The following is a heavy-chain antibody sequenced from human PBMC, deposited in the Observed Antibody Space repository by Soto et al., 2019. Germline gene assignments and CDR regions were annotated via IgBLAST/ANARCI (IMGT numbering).Heavy chain of an antibody. CDR3: ARGGLYSSGWSHNTYYYYGMDV. J-gene: IGHJ6*02. CDR1: GYTFTSYG. CDR2: ISAYNGNT. Sequence: GASVKVSCKASGYTFTSYGISWVRQAPGQGLEWMGWISAYNGNTNYAQKLQGRVTMTTDTSTSTAYMELRSLRSDDTAVYYCARGGLYSSGWSHNTYYYYGMDVWGQGTTVTVSS. V-gene: IGHV1-18*01. D-gene: IGHD6-19*01.